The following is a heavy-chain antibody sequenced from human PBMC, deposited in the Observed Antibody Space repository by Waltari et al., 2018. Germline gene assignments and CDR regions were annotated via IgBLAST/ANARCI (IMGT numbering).Heavy chain of an antibody. CDR1: GFNIANYT. CDR3: VKIADY. V-gene: IGHV3-64D*08. Sequence: QLVESGGGLVQPGGPLRLSCSVSGFNIANYTMHWVRQAPGKGLEHVSAITSNGVGTYYTDSVKGRFTISRDNSKNTLYLQMSSLKTDDTAVYYCVKIADYWGQGTLVTVSS. J-gene: IGHJ4*02. CDR2: ITSNGVGT.